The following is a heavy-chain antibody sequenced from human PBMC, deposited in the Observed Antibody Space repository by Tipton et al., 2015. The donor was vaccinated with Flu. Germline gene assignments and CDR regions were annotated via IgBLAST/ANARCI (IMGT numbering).Heavy chain of an antibody. CDR2: IYTSGST. CDR1: GGSISSGSYY. CDR3: ARHTNKSNWFDP. V-gene: IGHV4-61*02. J-gene: IGHJ5*02. D-gene: IGHD2/OR15-2a*01. Sequence: TLSLTCTVSGGSISSGSYYWSWIRQPAGKGLEWIGRIYTSGSTNYNPSLKSRVTISVDTSKNQFSLKLSSVTAAATAVYYCARHTNKSNWFDPWGQGTLVTVSS.